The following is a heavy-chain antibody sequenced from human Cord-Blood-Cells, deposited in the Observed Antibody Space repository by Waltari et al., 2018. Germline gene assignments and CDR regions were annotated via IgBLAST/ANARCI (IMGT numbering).Heavy chain of an antibody. J-gene: IGHJ4*02. CDR1: GFTYRSHA. CDR3: ARDGGSSWYYYFDY. V-gene: IGHV3-30-3*01. D-gene: IGHD6-13*01. Sequence: QVQLVESGGGVVQPGRYLRLSCAASGFTYRSHAMHSGRQAPGKGRGLVAVIAYDGSNNYYADSVKGRFTISRDNSKNTLYLQMNSLRAEDTAVYYCARDGGSSWYYYFDYWGQGTLVTVSS. CDR2: IAYDGSNN.